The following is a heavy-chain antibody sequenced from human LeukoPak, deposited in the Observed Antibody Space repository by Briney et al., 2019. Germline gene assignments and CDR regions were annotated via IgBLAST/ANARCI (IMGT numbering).Heavy chain of an antibody. CDR3: ARGGYSGTYFFDY. CDR2: VWYDGSNI. J-gene: IGHJ4*02. Sequence: GGSLRLSCAASGFTFSTYGMHWVRQAPGKGLEWVAVVWYDGSNIHYVDSVKGRFTISRDNSKSALYLQMNSLTAEDTAVYYCARGGYSGTYFFDYWGQGTLVTVSS. V-gene: IGHV3-33*01. CDR1: GFTFSTYG. D-gene: IGHD1-26*01.